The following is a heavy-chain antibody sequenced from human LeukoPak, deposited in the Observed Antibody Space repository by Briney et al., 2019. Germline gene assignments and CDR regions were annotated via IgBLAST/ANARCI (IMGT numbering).Heavy chain of an antibody. V-gene: IGHV1-8*01. CDR1: GCTFTSYD. D-gene: IGHD3-3*01. J-gene: IGHJ4*02. Sequence: ASVKVSCKASGCTFTSYDINWVRQATGQGLEWMGWMNPNSGNTSYAQKFQGRVTMTRNTSISTAYMELSSLRSEDTAVYYCARVTTYYDFWSGYYATNYFDYWGQGTLVTVSS. CDR3: ARVTTYYDFWSGYYATNYFDY. CDR2: MNPNSGNT.